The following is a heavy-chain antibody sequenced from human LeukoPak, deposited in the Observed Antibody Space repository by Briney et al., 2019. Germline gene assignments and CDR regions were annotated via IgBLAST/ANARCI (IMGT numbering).Heavy chain of an antibody. J-gene: IGHJ4*02. CDR1: GGSFSGYY. D-gene: IGHD1-1*01. V-gene: IGHV4-34*01. Sequence: KPSETLSLTCAVYGGSFSGYYWSWIRQPPGKGLEWIGEINHSGSINYNPSLKSRVTISVDTSKNQFSLKLSSVTAADTAVYYCARGRGYNRHYFDYWGQGTLVTVSS. CDR2: INHSGSI. CDR3: ARGRGYNRHYFDY.